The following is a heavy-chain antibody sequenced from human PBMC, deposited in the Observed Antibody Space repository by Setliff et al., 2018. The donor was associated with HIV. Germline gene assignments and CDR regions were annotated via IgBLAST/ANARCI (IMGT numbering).Heavy chain of an antibody. J-gene: IGHJ3*01. CDR2: IYFTGSS. D-gene: IGHD4-17*01. CDR1: GGSISTYY. V-gene: IGHV4-59*01. Sequence: KPSETLSLTCTVSGGSISTYYWSWIRQPPGKGLEWIGSIYFTGSSDNNPSLKGRVTLSVDTSKHQFSLKLSSVTAADTAVYYCARVQMAYAAFDVWGQGTMVTVSS. CDR3: ARVQMAYAAFDV.